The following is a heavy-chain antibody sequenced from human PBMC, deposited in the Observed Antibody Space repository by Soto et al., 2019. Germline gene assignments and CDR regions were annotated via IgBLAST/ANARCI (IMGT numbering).Heavy chain of an antibody. CDR1: GNTGPGHY. V-gene: IGHV1-2*02. CDR3: VSDSFGTTCYFHYYFEF. Sequence: QVQLVQSGAEVKEPGASLTVSCPTTGNTGPGHYIHWVRQAPGQGLEWMGWINPNSGGTHFAQKFQGRVTLTRATNIPSFYIGLSVLRSDDTAVYYCVSDSFGTTCYFHYYFEFWGQGTPVIVSS. J-gene: IGHJ4*02. CDR2: INPNSGGT. D-gene: IGHD2-21*01.